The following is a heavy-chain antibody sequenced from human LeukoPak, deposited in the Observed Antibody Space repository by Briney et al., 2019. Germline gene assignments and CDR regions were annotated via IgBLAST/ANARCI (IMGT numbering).Heavy chain of an antibody. CDR2: IYYSGNT. CDR1: GGSISSGGYY. V-gene: IGHV4-31*03. J-gene: IGHJ4*02. CDR3: ARVHSRGTLDF. D-gene: IGHD6-19*01. Sequence: SETLSLTCTVSGGSISSGGYYWSWIRQHPGKGLEWIGYIYYSGNTYFNPSLKSRVIISVDTSKNRFSLNLSSVTAADTAVYYCARVHSRGTLDFWGQGTLVTVSS.